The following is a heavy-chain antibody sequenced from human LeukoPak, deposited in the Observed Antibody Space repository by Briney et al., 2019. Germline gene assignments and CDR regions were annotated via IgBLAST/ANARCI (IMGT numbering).Heavy chain of an antibody. CDR1: GFTFSDYY. Sequence: PGGSLRLSCAASGFTFSDYYMSWIRQAPGKGLEWVSYISSSGSTIYYADSVKGRFTISRDNAKNSLYLQMNSLRAKDTAVYYCASNGGYSYVVGAFDIWGQGTMVTVSS. D-gene: IGHD5-18*01. CDR2: ISSSGSTI. CDR3: ASNGGYSYVVGAFDI. J-gene: IGHJ3*02. V-gene: IGHV3-11*01.